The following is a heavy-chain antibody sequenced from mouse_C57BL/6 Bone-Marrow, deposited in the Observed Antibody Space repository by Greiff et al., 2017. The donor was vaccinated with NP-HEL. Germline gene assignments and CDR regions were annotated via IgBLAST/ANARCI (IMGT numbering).Heavy chain of an antibody. CDR2: IDPSDSET. D-gene: IGHD1-1*01. V-gene: IGHV1-52*01. CDR1: GYTFTSYW. CDR3: ASGPLYYYGSSYAMDY. J-gene: IGHJ4*01. Sequence: QVQLQQPGAELVRPGSSVKLSCKASGYTFTSYWMHWVKQRPIQGLEWIGNIDPSDSETHYNQKFKDKATLTVDKSSSTAYMQLSSLTSEDSAVYYCASGPLYYYGSSYAMDYWGQGTSVTVSS.